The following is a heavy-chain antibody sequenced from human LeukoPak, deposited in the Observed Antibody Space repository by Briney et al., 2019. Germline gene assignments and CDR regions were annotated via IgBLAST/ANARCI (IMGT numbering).Heavy chain of an antibody. D-gene: IGHD3-10*01. CDR3: ARDFRRNYYGSGSPFDY. Sequence: ASVKVSCKASGYTFTNYDINWVRQATGQGLEWMGWMNPNSGNTGYAQKFQGRVTITRDPSISTAYMELSSLRSEDTAVYYCARDFRRNYYGSGSPFDYWGQGTLVTVSS. CDR1: GYTFTNYD. CDR2: MNPNSGNT. J-gene: IGHJ4*02. V-gene: IGHV1-8*03.